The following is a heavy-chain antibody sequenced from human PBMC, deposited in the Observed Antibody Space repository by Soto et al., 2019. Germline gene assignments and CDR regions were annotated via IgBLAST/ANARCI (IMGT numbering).Heavy chain of an antibody. CDR2: VGGGGENT. CDR1: GFTFSSYS. V-gene: IGHV3-23*01. J-gene: IGHJ4*02. D-gene: IGHD3-16*01. CDR3: AKRDSVAGGSPPLINY. Sequence: EVQLLESGGGLVQPGGSLRLSCAASGFTFSSYSMNWVRQAPGKGLEWVATVGGGGENTFYADSVKGRFTISRDDSQNNLYLQMNRLVDEYTAVYCCAKRDSVAGGSPPLINYWGQGTLVTVSS.